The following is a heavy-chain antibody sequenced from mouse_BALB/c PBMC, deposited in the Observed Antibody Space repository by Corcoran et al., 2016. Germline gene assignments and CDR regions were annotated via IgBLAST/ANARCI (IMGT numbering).Heavy chain of an antibody. D-gene: IGHD2-10*02. V-gene: IGHV1S136*01. Sequence: EVQLQQSGPELVKPGASVKMSCKASGYTFTSYVMHWVKQKPGQGLEWIGYINPYNDGTKYNEKFKGKATLTSDKSSSTAYMELISLTSEDSAVYYCARGEEYGNYVPSLDYWGQGTTLTVSS. J-gene: IGHJ2*01. CDR2: INPYNDGT. CDR1: GYTFTSYV. CDR3: ARGEEYGNYVPSLDY.